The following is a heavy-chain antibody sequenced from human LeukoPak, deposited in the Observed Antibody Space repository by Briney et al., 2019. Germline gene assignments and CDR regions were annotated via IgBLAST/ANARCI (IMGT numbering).Heavy chain of an antibody. V-gene: IGHV3-48*02. D-gene: IGHD1-26*01. CDR2: INSNSDIM. J-gene: IGHJ4*02. Sequence: GGSLRLSCAASGFSISSYNMNWVRQAPGKGLEWLSYINSNSDIMYYADSVKGRFTISRDNAKNSLYLQVNSLRDEDTAVYYCARDLGYYRADYWGQGTLVTVSS. CDR3: ARDLGYYRADY. CDR1: GFSISSYN.